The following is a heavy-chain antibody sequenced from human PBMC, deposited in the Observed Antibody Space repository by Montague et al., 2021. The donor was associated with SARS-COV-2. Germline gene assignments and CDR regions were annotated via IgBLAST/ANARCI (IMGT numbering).Heavy chain of an antibody. Sequence: SLRLSCAASGFSFAGYALSWVRQAPGQGLEWVSGISGGGASTYYGDSVQGRFTISRDNSKNTVYLQMNSLRAEDTAVYYCAKHSAFHPYYCVMHVWGQGTTVTVSS. CDR1: GFSFAGYA. J-gene: IGHJ6*02. CDR3: AKHSAFHPYYCVMHV. V-gene: IGHV3-23*01. D-gene: IGHD3-16*01. CDR2: ISGGGAST.